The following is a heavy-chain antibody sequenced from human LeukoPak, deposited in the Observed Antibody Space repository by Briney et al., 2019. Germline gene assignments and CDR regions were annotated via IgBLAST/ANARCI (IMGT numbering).Heavy chain of an antibody. J-gene: IGHJ5*01. CDR2: MYHSGTT. CDR3: TRKQSGWFYF. Sequence: SGTLSLTCSVSGGSITSTEWWSWVRQPPGKGPEWIGEMYHSGTTNYNPSLKSRVTISADKSKNQLSLNLNSVTAADTAVYYCTRKQSGWFYFWGQGTLVTVSS. D-gene: IGHD3-3*01. V-gene: IGHV4-4*02. CDR1: GGSITSTEW.